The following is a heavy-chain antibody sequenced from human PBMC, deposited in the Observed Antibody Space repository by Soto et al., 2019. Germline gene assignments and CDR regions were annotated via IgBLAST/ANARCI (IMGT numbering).Heavy chain of an antibody. V-gene: IGHV4-61*08. CDR2: IYYSGST. J-gene: IGHJ3*02. Sequence: SETLSLTCTVSGGSISSGGYYWSWIRQPPGKGLEWIGYIYYSGSTNYNPSLKSRVTISVDTSKNQFSLKLSSVTAADTAVYYCASATYYDFWSGYYGWGLHAFDIWGQGTMVTVSS. CDR3: ASATYYDFWSGYYGWGLHAFDI. CDR1: GGSISSGGYY. D-gene: IGHD3-3*01.